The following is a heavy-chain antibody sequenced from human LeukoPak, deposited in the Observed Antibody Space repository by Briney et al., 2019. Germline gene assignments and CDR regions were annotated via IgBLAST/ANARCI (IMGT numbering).Heavy chain of an antibody. V-gene: IGHV4-4*07. CDR2: IYTSGST. CDR1: GDSISGFY. J-gene: IGHJ4*02. Sequence: PSETLSLTCTVSGDSISGFYWSWIRQAAGKGLEWLGHIYTSGSTNYNPSLKSRVTMSVNMSKNQFSLKLRSVTAADTAVYYCARGRKYTSGYRVTELGSGYSDYWGQGTLVTVSS. CDR3: ARGRKYTSGYRVTELGSGYSDY. D-gene: IGHD5-18*01.